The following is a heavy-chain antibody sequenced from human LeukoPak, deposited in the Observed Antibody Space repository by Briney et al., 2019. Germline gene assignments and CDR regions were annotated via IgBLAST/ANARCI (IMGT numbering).Heavy chain of an antibody. CDR3: AKDHSSGWETRLDY. CDR2: ISYDGSNK. D-gene: IGHD6-19*01. Sequence: GGSLRLSCAASGFTFSSYGMHWVRQAPGKGLEWVAVISYDGSNKYYADSVKGRFTISRDNSKNTLYLQMNSLRAEDTAVYYCAKDHSSGWETRLDYWGQGTLVTVSS. V-gene: IGHV3-30*18. CDR1: GFTFSSYG. J-gene: IGHJ4*02.